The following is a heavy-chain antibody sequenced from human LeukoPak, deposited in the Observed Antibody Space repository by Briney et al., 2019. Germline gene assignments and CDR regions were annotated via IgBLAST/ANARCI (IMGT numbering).Heavy chain of an antibody. CDR2: IYYTGGT. CDR3: ARHDPVGHFLRGMDV. D-gene: IGHD2/OR15-2a*01. Sequence: SETLSLTCAVSGGSISGYFWSWSRQPPGKGLEWIGYIYYTGGTIHTPSLRSRVTMSVDVSKNQFSLDLTSVTAADTAVYYCARHDPVGHFLRGMDVWGQGTTVTVSS. J-gene: IGHJ6*02. CDR1: GGSISGYF. V-gene: IGHV4-59*08.